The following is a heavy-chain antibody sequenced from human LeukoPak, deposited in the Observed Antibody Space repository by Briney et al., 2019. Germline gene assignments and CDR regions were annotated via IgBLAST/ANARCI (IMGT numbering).Heavy chain of an antibody. Sequence: HAGGSLRLSCAASGFTFSSYAMSWVRQAPGKGPEWVSAISGSGGSTYYADSVKGRFTISRDNSKNTLYLQMNSLRAEDTAVYYCAKIAVAGSFVFDYWGQGTLVTVSS. CDR3: AKIAVAGSFVFDY. D-gene: IGHD6-19*01. CDR1: GFTFSSYA. J-gene: IGHJ4*02. CDR2: ISGSGGST. V-gene: IGHV3-23*01.